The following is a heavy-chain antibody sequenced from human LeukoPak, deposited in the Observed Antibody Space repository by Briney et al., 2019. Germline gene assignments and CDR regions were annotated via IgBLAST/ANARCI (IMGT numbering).Heavy chain of an antibody. Sequence: GGSLRLSCAGSGFIFSHYTVTWVRQAPGKGLEWVSSINGSGDATLYADSVKGRFTISRDNAKNTLYLQMNSLRAEDTAVYYCARVVDTSSGFDYWGQGTLVTVSS. CDR2: INGSGDAT. J-gene: IGHJ4*02. CDR3: ARVVDTSSGFDY. D-gene: IGHD5-18*01. V-gene: IGHV3-23*01. CDR1: GFIFSHYT.